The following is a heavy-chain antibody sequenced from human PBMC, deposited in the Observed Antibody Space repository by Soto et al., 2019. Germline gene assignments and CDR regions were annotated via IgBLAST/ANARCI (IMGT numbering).Heavy chain of an antibody. J-gene: IGHJ4*02. CDR2: IKSKVHGETT. D-gene: IGHD1-26*01. CDR1: GFDFSNGW. V-gene: IGHV3-15*05. CDR3: STDEWE. Sequence: EVQLVESRGGLVKPGGSLRLSCAASGFDFSNGWMSWVRQAPGKGLEWVGRIKSKVHGETTDYAAHVKGRFTISRDDSRNTLYLQMHSLQTEDTAVYYCSTDEWEWGQGTLVTVSS.